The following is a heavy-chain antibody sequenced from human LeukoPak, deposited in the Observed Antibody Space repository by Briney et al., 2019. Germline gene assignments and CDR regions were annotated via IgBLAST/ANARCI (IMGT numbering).Heavy chain of an antibody. J-gene: IGHJ5*02. CDR1: GFTVSSNY. CDR2: IYSGGST. D-gene: IGHD3-10*01. Sequence: GGSLRLSCAASGFTVSSNYMSWVRQAPGKGLEWVSVIYSGGSTYYADSVKGRFTISRDNSKNTLYLQMNSLRAEDTAVYYCAGDRHGESWFDPWGQGTLVTVSS. CDR3: AGDRHGESWFDP. V-gene: IGHV3-66*02.